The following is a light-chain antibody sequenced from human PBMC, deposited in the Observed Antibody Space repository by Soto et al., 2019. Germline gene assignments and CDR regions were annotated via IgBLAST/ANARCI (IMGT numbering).Light chain of an antibody. V-gene: IGLV2-14*01. CDR3: SSYTSSSTLV. J-gene: IGLJ2*01. CDR1: SSDVGGWPH. Sequence: QSALTQPASVSASPGQSITISCAGTSSDVGGWPHVSWYQQHPGKAPKLVIYEVSNRPSGVSRRFSGSKSGSTASLTISGLQAEDEADYYCSSYTSSSTLVFGGGTQLTVL. CDR2: EVS.